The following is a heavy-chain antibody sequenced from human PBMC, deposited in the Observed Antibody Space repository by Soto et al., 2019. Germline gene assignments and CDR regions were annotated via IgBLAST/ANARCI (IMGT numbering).Heavy chain of an antibody. V-gene: IGHV1-24*01. J-gene: IGHJ6*02. CDR1: GYTLTELS. D-gene: IGHD6-6*01. CDR2: FDPEDGET. Sequence: ASVKVSCKVSGYTLTELSMHWVRQAPGKRLEWIGGFDPEDGETIYAQKFQGRVTMTEDTSTDPAYMELSSLRSEDTAVYYCATDSSSSGHYYYYGMDVWGQGTTVTVSS. CDR3: ATDSSSSGHYYYYGMDV.